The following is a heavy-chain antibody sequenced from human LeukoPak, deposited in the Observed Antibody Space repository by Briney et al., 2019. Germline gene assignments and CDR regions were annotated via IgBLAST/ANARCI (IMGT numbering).Heavy chain of an antibody. Sequence: GESLKISCKGSGYSFTSYWIGWVRQMPGKGLEWMGIIYPGDSDTRYSPSFQGQVTISADKSISTAYLQWSSLKASDTAMYYCARGPQYCSSTSCYAIAEYLQHWGQGTLVTVYS. V-gene: IGHV5-51*01. CDR2: IYPGDSDT. CDR1: GYSFTSYW. CDR3: ARGPQYCSSTSCYAIAEYLQH. D-gene: IGHD2-2*01. J-gene: IGHJ1*01.